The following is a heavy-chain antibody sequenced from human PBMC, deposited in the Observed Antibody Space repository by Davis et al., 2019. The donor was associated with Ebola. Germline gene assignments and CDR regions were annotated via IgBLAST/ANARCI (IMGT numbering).Heavy chain of an antibody. Sequence: GESLKISCQGSGYFFVNYWIGWMRQTPEKGQEWMGIMYPGDADARYSPAFEGQIRMSVDKSVNTVYLQWISLKASDTAIYYCARAKTAVTQGLDYWGQGTQVTVSS. CDR1: GYFFVNYW. CDR3: ARAKTAVTQGLDY. V-gene: IGHV5-51*01. J-gene: IGHJ4*02. CDR2: MYPGDADA. D-gene: IGHD4-17*01.